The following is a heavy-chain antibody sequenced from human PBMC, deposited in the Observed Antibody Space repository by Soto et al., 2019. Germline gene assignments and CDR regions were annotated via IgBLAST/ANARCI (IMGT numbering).Heavy chain of an antibody. D-gene: IGHD4-4*01. CDR1: GGTFSSYT. CDR3: AGDPDSHYNDSHASSYP. V-gene: IGHV1-69*04. Sequence: SVKVSCKPSGGTFSSYTITWVRQAPGQGLEWMGRIIPIIGIINYAQKFQGRVTISADKFTGTAYMELTGLRSDDTAVYYCAGDPDSHYNDSHASSYPWGR. J-gene: IGHJ2*01. CDR2: IIPIIGII.